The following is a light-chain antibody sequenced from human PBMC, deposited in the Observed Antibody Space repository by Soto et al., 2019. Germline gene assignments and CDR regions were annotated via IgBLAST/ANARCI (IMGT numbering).Light chain of an antibody. J-gene: IGKJ1*01. CDR3: QQYENYWT. CDR2: DAS. CDR1: QGISSW. V-gene: IGKV1-5*01. Sequence: DIQMTQSPSTLSATAGDRVTITCRASQGISSWLAWHQHKPGKAPKLLIYDASNLDSGVPSRFSGSGSGTEFSLTISNLQPDDCATYYCQQYENYWTFGQGTKVDIK.